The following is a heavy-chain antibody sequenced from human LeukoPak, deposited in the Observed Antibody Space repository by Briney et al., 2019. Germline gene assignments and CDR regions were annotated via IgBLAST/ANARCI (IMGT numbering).Heavy chain of an antibody. V-gene: IGHV3-48*04. D-gene: IGHD1-1*01. CDR2: ISSDSGTI. Sequence: PGGSLRPSRAPSGFTFCRETINWVRQAPGKGLEWVSYISSDSGTIYYADSVKGRFTISRDNAKNPLYLQMNSLRAEDTAVYYCSRDPPFIIGTTFFDYWGQGTLVTVSS. J-gene: IGHJ4*02. CDR3: SRDPPFIIGTTFFDY. CDR1: GFTFCRET.